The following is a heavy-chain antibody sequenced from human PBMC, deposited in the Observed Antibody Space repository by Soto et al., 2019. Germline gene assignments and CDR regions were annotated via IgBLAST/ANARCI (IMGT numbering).Heavy chain of an antibody. CDR1: GFTSSSYA. J-gene: IGHJ3*02. V-gene: IGHV3-23*01. Sequence: GGSLRLSCAASGFTSSSYAMSWVRQAPWKGLEWVSAISGSGGSTYYADSVKGRFTISRDNSKNTLYLQMNSLRAEDTAVYYCAKGGTRATDYGDYRDAFDIWGQGTMVTVSS. CDR3: AKGGTRATDYGDYRDAFDI. CDR2: ISGSGGST. D-gene: IGHD4-17*01.